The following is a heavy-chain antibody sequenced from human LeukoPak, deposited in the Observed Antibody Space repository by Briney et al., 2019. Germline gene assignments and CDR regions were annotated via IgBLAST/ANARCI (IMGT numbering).Heavy chain of an antibody. CDR3: ARGSSSWYHVLDWFDP. CDR2: IKQDGSEK. J-gene: IGHJ5*02. CDR1: GFTFSSYA. D-gene: IGHD6-13*01. V-gene: IGHV3-7*03. Sequence: GGSLRLSCAASGFTFSSYAMHWVRQAPGKGLEWVANIKQDGSEKYYVDSVKGRFTISRDNAKNSLYLQMNNLRAEDTAVYYCARGSSSWYHVLDWFDPWGQGTLVTVSS.